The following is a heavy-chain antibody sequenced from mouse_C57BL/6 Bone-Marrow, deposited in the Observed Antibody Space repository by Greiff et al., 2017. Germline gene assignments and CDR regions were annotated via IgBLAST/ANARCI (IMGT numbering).Heavy chain of an antibody. Sequence: EVKLMESGGGLVQPGGSLKLSCAASGFTFSDYGMAWVRQAPRKGPEWVAFISNLAYSIYYADTVTGRFTISRENAKNTLYLEMSSLRSEDTAMYYCARQLRLRKAMDYWGQGTSVTVSS. V-gene: IGHV5-15*01. D-gene: IGHD3-2*02. CDR3: ARQLRLRKAMDY. CDR2: ISNLAYSI. J-gene: IGHJ4*01. CDR1: GFTFSDYG.